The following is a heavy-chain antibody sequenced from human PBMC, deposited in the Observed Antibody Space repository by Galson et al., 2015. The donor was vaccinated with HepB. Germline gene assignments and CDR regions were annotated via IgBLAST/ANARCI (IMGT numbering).Heavy chain of an antibody. V-gene: IGHV3-30*04. CDR1: GFTFSSYA. CDR2: ISYDGSNK. CDR3: ASYQYYYDSSGYYPFDY. Sequence: SLRLSCAASGFTFSSYAMHWVRQAPGKGLEWVAVISYDGSNKYYADSVKGRFTISRDNSKNTLYLQMNSLRAEDTAVYYCASYQYYYDSSGYYPFDYWGQGTLVTVSS. D-gene: IGHD3-22*01. J-gene: IGHJ4*02.